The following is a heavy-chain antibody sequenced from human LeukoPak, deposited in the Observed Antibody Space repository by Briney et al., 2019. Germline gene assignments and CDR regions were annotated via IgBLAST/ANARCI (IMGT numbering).Heavy chain of an antibody. J-gene: IGHJ4*02. CDR1: GFTFSDYY. Sequence: TGGSLRLSCAASGFTFSDYYMSWIRQAPGKGLEWVSYISSSGSTIYYADSVKGRFTISRDNAKNSLYLQMTSLRAEDTAVYYCARDGSYNSGWHIDYWGQGTLVTVSS. V-gene: IGHV3-11*01. D-gene: IGHD6-19*01. CDR3: ARDGSYNSGWHIDY. CDR2: ISSSGSTI.